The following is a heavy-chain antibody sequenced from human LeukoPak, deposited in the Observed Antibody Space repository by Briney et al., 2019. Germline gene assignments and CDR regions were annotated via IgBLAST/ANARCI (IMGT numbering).Heavy chain of an antibody. Sequence: GASMNVSCKASGYTFTVYYMHWVRQAPGQGLEWMGWINPNSGGTNYAQKFQGRVTMTRDTSISTAYMELSRLRSDDTAVYYCARDLTCRGFGVVNYFDSWGQGALVTVSS. CDR1: GYTFTVYY. CDR3: ARDLTCRGFGVVNYFDS. V-gene: IGHV1-2*02. CDR2: INPNSGGT. D-gene: IGHD3-3*01. J-gene: IGHJ4*02.